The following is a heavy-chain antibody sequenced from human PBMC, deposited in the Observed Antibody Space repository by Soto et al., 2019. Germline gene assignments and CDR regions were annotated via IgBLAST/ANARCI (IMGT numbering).Heavy chain of an antibody. Sequence: SETLSLTCAVYGGSFSCYYWSWIRQPPGKGLEWIGEINHSGSTNYNPSLKSRVTISVDTSKNQFSLKLSSVTAADTAVYYCAGITIFGVATFDYWGQGTLVTVSS. V-gene: IGHV4-34*01. CDR1: GGSFSCYY. CDR3: AGITIFGVATFDY. CDR2: INHSGST. D-gene: IGHD3-3*01. J-gene: IGHJ4*02.